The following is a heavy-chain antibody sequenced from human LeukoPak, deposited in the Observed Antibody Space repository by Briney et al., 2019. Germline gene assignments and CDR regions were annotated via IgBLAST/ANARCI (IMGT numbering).Heavy chain of an antibody. CDR1: GFTFSSYG. D-gene: IGHD6-13*01. CDR3: ARSIAAAGTDAFDI. Sequence: PGRSLRLSCAASGFTFSSYGMHWVRQAPGKGLEWVAVIWYDGSNKYYVDSVKGRFTISRDNSKNTLYLQMNSLRAEDTAVYYCARSIAAAGTDAFDIWGQGTMVTVSS. V-gene: IGHV3-33*01. J-gene: IGHJ3*02. CDR2: IWYDGSNK.